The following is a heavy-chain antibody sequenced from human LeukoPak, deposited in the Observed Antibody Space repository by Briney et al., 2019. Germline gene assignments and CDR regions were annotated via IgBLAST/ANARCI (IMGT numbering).Heavy chain of an antibody. Sequence: ASVKVSCKASGYTFTGYYMHWVRQAPGQGLEWMGWINPNSGGTNYAQKFQGRVTMTRDTSISTAYMELSRLRSDDTAVYYCARDYYYSSGYPLAGGFDYWGQGTLVTVSS. CDR1: GYTFTGYY. D-gene: IGHD3-22*01. J-gene: IGHJ4*02. CDR3: ARDYYYSSGYPLAGGFDY. CDR2: INPNSGGT. V-gene: IGHV1-2*02.